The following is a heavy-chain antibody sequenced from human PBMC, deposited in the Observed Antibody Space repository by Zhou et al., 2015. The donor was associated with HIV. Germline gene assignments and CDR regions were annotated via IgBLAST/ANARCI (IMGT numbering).Heavy chain of an antibody. CDR2: IIPIFGTA. CDR3: ARDPRAAQPGYYYYMDV. J-gene: IGHJ6*03. Sequence: QVQLVQSGAEVKKPGSSVKVSCKASGGTFSSYAISWVRQAPGQGLEWMGGIIPIFGTANYAQKFQGRVTITADESTSTAYMELSSLRSEDTAVYYCARDPRAAQPGYYYYMDVWGKGTTVTVSS. V-gene: IGHV1-69*01. D-gene: IGHD6-6*01. CDR1: GGTFSSYA.